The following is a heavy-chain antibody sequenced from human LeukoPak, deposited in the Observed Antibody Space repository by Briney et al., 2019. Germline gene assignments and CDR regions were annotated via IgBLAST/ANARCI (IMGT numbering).Heavy chain of an antibody. Sequence: GGSLRLSCVASGFTLSSYAVSWVRQAPGKGLEWVSSISSSSSYIYYADSLTGRFTISRDNAKNSLYLQMNSLRAEDTAMYYCARRATTERGHSYGLDFWGQGTLVTVSS. CDR3: ARRATTERGHSYGLDF. CDR2: ISSSSSYI. CDR1: GFTLSSYA. J-gene: IGHJ4*02. V-gene: IGHV3-21*01. D-gene: IGHD5-18*01.